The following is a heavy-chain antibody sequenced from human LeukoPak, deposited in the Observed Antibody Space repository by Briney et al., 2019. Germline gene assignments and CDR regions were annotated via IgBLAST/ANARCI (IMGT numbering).Heavy chain of an antibody. CDR2: IYSDGRT. CDR3: AKCSTSAYTTGWCNWIDP. Sequence: PGGSLRLSCAASGFTVSSNYMSWVRQAPGKGLEWVSVIYSDGRTYYADSVKGRFTISRDNSKNTLYLETNSLRAEDTAVYYCAKCSTSAYTTGWCNWIDPWGQGTLVTVSS. D-gene: IGHD6-19*01. V-gene: IGHV3-53*01. CDR1: GFTVSSNY. J-gene: IGHJ5*02.